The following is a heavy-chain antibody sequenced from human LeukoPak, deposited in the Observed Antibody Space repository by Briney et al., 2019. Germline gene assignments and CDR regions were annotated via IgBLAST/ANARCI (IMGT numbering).Heavy chain of an antibody. D-gene: IGHD6-13*01. Sequence: GGSLRLSCAASGFTFSSYAMTWVRQAPGKGLEWVSAISGSGGSTYYADSVKGRFTISRDNSKNTLYLQMNSLRAEDTAVYYCAKDLYSSSWSSLGFIGFDYWGQGTLVTVSS. V-gene: IGHV3-23*01. J-gene: IGHJ4*02. CDR1: GFTFSSYA. CDR3: AKDLYSSSWSSLGFIGFDY. CDR2: ISGSGGST.